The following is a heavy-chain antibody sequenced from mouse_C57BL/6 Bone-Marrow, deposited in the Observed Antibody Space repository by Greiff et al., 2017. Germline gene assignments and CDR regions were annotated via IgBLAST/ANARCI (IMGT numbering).Heavy chain of an antibody. CDR1: GYTFTDYY. D-gene: IGHD2-1*01. CDR2: INPYNGGT. CDR3: ARFYYGNFYYWYFDV. J-gene: IGHJ1*03. V-gene: IGHV1-19*01. Sequence: VQLQQSGPVLVKPGASVKMSCKASGYTFTDYYMNWVKQSHGKSLEWIGVINPYNGGTSYNQEFKGKATLTVDKSSSTAYMELNSLTSEDSAVYYCARFYYGNFYYWYFDVWGTGTTVTVSS.